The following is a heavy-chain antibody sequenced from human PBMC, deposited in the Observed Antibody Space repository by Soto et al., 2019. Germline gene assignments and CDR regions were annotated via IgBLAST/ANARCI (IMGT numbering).Heavy chain of an antibody. CDR1: GGSISSSSYY. CDR2: IYYSGST. J-gene: IGHJ6*02. D-gene: IGHD1-26*01. Sequence: PSETLSLTCTVSGGSISSSSYYWGWIRQPPGKGLEWIGSIYYSGSTYFNPSLKSRVTISVDTSKNQFSLKLSSVTAADTAVYYCARSPYSGSHLYGMYVWGQGTTVTVSS. CDR3: ARSPYSGSHLYGMYV. V-gene: IGHV4-39*01.